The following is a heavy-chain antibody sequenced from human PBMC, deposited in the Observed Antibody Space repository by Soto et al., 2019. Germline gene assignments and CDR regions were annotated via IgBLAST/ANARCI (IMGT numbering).Heavy chain of an antibody. V-gene: IGHV1-69*01. J-gene: IGHJ4*02. CDR1: GCTFSSHA. D-gene: IGHD3-9*01. Sequence: QVQLVQSRAEVKKPGSSVKVSCKASGCTFSSHAFSWVRQAPGQGLEWMGGIIPNFGAANNAQKFQDRVSVTADESTSTVYMELSSLRSEDTALYYCARVGVRFFDWLLDGVFDSWGQGTLVTVSS. CDR3: ARVGVRFFDWLLDGVFDS. CDR2: IIPNFGAA.